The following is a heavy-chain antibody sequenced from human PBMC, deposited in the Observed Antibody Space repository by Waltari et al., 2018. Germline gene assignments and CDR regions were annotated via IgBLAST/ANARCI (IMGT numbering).Heavy chain of an antibody. Sequence: EVQLVESGGGLVQPGGSLRLSCSASGLIVRSHYMSWVRQAPGKWLEGVSVRDDSGEAYYGDSVKGRFTISRDNSKNTVYLQMNTLSAEDTALYYCARGLGPTLAYYFDYWGRGTLVTVSS. V-gene: IGHV3-66*02. J-gene: IGHJ4*02. CDR3: ARGLGPTLAYYFDY. CDR2: RDDSGEA. CDR1: GLIVRSHY. D-gene: IGHD3-10*01.